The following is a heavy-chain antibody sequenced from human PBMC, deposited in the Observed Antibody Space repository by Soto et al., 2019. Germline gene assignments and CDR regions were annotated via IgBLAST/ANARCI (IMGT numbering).Heavy chain of an antibody. CDR2: VFFSGST. J-gene: IGHJ4*02. D-gene: IGHD1-20*01. CDR1: GGSINSDY. V-gene: IGHV4-59*01. CDR3: ARGRPIYNWIY. Sequence: LSLTCTVSGGSINSDYWSWIRQSPGKGLEWIGYVFFSGSTNYNHSFKSRVTISVDTSKNQIYLRVTSVTAADTAVYYCARGRPIYNWIYWGQGTLVTVSS.